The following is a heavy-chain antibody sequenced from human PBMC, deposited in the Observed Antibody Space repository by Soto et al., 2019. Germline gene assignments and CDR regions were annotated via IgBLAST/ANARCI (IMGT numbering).Heavy chain of an antibody. CDR1: GFTFSSYG. J-gene: IGHJ6*02. D-gene: IGHD4-4*01. CDR3: ATSNGRTYYYYYGMDV. Sequence: QVQLVESGGGVVQPGRSLRLSCAASGFTFSSYGMHWVRQAPGKGLEWVAVISYDGSNKYYADSVKGRFTISRDNSKNTLYLQMNSLRAEDTAVYYCATSNGRTYYYYYGMDVWGQGTTVTVSS. V-gene: IGHV3-30*03. CDR2: ISYDGSNK.